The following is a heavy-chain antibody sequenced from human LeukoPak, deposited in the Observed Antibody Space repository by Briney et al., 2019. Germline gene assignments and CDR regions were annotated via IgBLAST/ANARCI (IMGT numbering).Heavy chain of an antibody. D-gene: IGHD3-22*01. J-gene: IGHJ4*02. CDR1: GVSISSYY. Sequence: SETLSLTCTVSGVSISSYYWSWIRQPPGKGLEWIGYIYYSGSTNYNPSLKSRVTISVDTSKNQFSLKLSSVTAADTAVYYCASRLYYDSSGLDYWGQGTLVTVSS. V-gene: IGHV4-59*01. CDR2: IYYSGST. CDR3: ASRLYYDSSGLDY.